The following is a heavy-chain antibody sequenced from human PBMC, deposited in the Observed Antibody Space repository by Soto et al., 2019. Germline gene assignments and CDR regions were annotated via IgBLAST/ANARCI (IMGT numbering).Heavy chain of an antibody. V-gene: IGHV3-23*01. J-gene: IGHJ6*02. D-gene: IGHD3-3*01. CDR1: GFTFSSYG. CDR3: AKALPVLEWFLDRDYHGMDV. Sequence: GGSLRLSCAASGFTFSSYGMHWVRQAPGKGLEWVSAISGSGGSTYYADSAKGRFTISRDNSKNTLYLQMNSLRAEDTAVYYCAKALPVLEWFLDRDYHGMDVCGQGTTVTVSS. CDR2: ISGSGGST.